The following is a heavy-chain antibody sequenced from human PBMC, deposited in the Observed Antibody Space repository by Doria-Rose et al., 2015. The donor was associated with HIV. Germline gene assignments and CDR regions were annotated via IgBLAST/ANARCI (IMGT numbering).Heavy chain of an antibody. CDR3: ARVLSGTCEY. Sequence: QVQLQESGPGLVKPSETLSLTCSVSGGSISHYYWSWIRQPPGKGLEYIGDIFYTGSTNYSPSLKSRVSISIDTSKNKFSLRLSSVTAADTAVYYCARVLSGTCEYWGQGSLVPVSS. D-gene: IGHD1-26*01. J-gene: IGHJ4*02. CDR1: GGSISHYY. CDR2: IFYTGST. V-gene: IGHV4-59*01.